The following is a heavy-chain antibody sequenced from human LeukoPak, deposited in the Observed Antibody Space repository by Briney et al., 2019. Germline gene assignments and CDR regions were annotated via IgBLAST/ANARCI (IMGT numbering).Heavy chain of an antibody. Sequence: SQTLTLTCAISGDSVTSYSVDWNWNTQSPGIGLESLGRTYYRSKWYHDYAVSVKSRITITPGTSQNQFSLQLNSVTPEDTAVYYCARDDRGWAIDYWGQGTLVTVSS. V-gene: IGHV6-1*01. J-gene: IGHJ4*02. CDR2: TYYRSKWYH. CDR1: GDSVTSYSVD. D-gene: IGHD6-19*01. CDR3: ARDDRGWAIDY.